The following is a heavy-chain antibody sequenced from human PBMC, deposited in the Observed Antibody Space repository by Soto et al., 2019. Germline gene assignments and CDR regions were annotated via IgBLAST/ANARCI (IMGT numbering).Heavy chain of an antibody. CDR3: ARRRSGYYFDY. J-gene: IGHJ4*02. CDR1: GGSISSYY. D-gene: IGHD3-22*01. V-gene: IGHV4-59*06. CDR2: IFYSGST. Sequence: SETLSLTCTVSGGSISSYYWSWIRQPPGKGLEWIGYIFYSGSTYYNPSLRSRFTISVDTSTNQFSLKLSSVTAADTAVYYCARRRSGYYFDYWGQGTLVTVSS.